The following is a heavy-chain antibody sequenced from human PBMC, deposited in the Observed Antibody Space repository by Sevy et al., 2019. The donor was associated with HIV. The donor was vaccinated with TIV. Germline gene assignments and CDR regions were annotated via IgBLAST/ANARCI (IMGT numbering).Heavy chain of an antibody. CDR2: LKQDGSEK. V-gene: IGHV3-7*01. CDR1: GFSFSVYW. Sequence: GGSLRLSCAASGFSFSVYWMSWVRQAPGKGLEWVVTLKQDGSEKNYVDSVKGRFTISRDKAKNSLYLQMNSLRAEDTAVYYCVREGVGGYSYSLDCWGQGTLVTVSS. D-gene: IGHD5-18*01. CDR3: VREGVGGYSYSLDC. J-gene: IGHJ4*02.